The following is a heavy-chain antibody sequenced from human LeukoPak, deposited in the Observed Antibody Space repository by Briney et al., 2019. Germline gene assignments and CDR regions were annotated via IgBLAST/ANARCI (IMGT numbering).Heavy chain of an antibody. Sequence: GGSLRLSCAASGFIFSNYAMSWVRQAPGKGLEWGSVVSASGGSTDYADSVKGRFTMSRDNSRNTLYLQMTSLRAEDTAVYYCAPDLRGSAWSLDYWGQGTLVTVSS. V-gene: IGHV3-23*01. CDR2: VSASGGST. CDR1: GFIFSNYA. CDR3: APDLRGSAWSLDY. J-gene: IGHJ4*02. D-gene: IGHD6-13*01.